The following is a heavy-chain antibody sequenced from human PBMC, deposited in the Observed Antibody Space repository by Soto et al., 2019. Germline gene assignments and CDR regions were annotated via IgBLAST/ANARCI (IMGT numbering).Heavy chain of an antibody. CDR2: ISGGGGAT. V-gene: IGHV3-23*01. D-gene: IGHD3-22*01. Sequence: EVQLLESGGGLVQSGGSLRLSCAASGFSFSTYAMSWVRQAPGKGLEWVSIISGGGGATYYADSVKGRFTISRDNSKNTLFLQMSSLRSEDTAVYHCARRVSCLSGSSCSNHFEYWGQGTQVVVSS. J-gene: IGHJ4*02. CDR3: ARRVSCLSGSSCSNHFEY. CDR1: GFSFSTYA.